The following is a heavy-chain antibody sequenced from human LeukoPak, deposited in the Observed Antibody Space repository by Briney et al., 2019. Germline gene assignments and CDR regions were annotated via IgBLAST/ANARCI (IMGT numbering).Heavy chain of an antibody. CDR3: AKGTDAFDY. Sequence: GGSLRLFCAVSGFTLSSHAMTGVRQAPGKGLEWVSVINDSGDSTYYADCVKGRFTISRDNSKNTLFLQMKRLRAEDTAVYYYAKGTDAFDYWGQGTLVPVSS. CDR2: INDSGDST. J-gene: IGHJ4*02. V-gene: IGHV3-23*01. CDR1: GFTLSSHA. D-gene: IGHD1/OR15-1a*01.